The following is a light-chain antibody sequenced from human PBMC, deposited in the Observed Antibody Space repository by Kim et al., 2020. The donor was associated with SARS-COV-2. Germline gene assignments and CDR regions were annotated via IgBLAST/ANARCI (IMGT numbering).Light chain of an antibody. Sequence: PGKPARVSCGGNSIGSKSVHWYQQKSGQAPVLGIYYDSDRPSGIPERFSGSNSGNTATLTISRVEAGDEADYYCQVWDSSSDHRVVFGGGTQLTVL. CDR2: YDS. J-gene: IGLJ2*01. CDR1: SIGSKS. CDR3: QVWDSSSDHRVV. V-gene: IGLV3-21*04.